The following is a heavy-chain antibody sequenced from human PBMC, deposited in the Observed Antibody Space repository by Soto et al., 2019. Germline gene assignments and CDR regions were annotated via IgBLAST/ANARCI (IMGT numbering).Heavy chain of an antibody. Sequence: GWSLRLSCVGSGFIFSNNGMHWVRQTPGKGLEWVAFMSYDGSDTFYADYVKGRFTISRDNSKNTLFLHMSKLRAEDTAMYYCTIVRVADSALEHWGQGTLVTVSS. CDR3: TIVRVADSALEH. D-gene: IGHD3-10*02. J-gene: IGHJ4*02. CDR2: MSYDGSDT. CDR1: GFIFSNNG. V-gene: IGHV3-30*03.